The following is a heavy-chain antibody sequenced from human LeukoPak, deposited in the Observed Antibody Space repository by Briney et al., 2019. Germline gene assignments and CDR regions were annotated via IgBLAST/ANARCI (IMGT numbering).Heavy chain of an antibody. CDR3: ARDGYAGDSLLGEGPFDY. CDR1: GGSFSGYY. D-gene: IGHD3-10*01. CDR2: INHSGST. V-gene: IGHV4-34*01. J-gene: IGHJ4*02. Sequence: PSETLSLTCAVYGGSFSGYYWSWIRQPPGKGLEWIGEINHSGSTNYNPSLKSRVTISVDTSKNQFSLKLSSVTAADTAVYYCARDGYAGDSLLGEGPFDYWGQGTLVTVSS.